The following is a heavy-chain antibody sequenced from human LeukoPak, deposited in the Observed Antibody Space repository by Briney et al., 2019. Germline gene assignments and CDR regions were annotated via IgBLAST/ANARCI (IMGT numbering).Heavy chain of an antibody. J-gene: IGHJ2*01. CDR3: ARDGVSALNLYSDL. V-gene: IGHV4-59*01. D-gene: IGHD3-3*01. Sequence: SETLSLTCIVSGGSISGYYWSWLRQPPGKGLEWLGSIYYSGSTDYNPSLKSRVIISVDTSKNQFSLSLISVTAADTAVYYCARDGVSALNLYSDLWGRGTLVTVSS. CDR2: IYYSGST. CDR1: GGSISGYY.